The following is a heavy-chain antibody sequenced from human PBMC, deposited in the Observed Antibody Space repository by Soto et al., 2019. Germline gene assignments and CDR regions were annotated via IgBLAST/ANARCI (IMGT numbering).Heavy chain of an antibody. J-gene: IGHJ4*02. Sequence: FTFSSYAMSWVRQAPGKGLEWVSAISGSGGSTYYADSVKGRFTISRDNSKNTLYLQMNSLRAEDTAVYYCAKASMGNWNDVPLDYWGQGTLVTVSS. CDR3: AKASMGNWNDVPLDY. D-gene: IGHD1-1*01. CDR2: ISGSGGST. CDR1: FTFSSYA. V-gene: IGHV3-23*01.